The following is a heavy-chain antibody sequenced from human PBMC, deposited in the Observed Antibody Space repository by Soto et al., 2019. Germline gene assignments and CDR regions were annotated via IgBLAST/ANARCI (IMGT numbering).Heavy chain of an antibody. V-gene: IGHV4-34*01. D-gene: IGHD3-3*01. CDR1: GWSFSGYY. J-gene: IGHJ4*02. CDR3: ARVEYDFWSGYYSGYFDY. CDR2: INHSGST. Sequence: SETLSLTCAVYGWSFSGYYWSWIRQPPGKGLEWIGEINHSGSTNYNPSLKSRVTISVDTSKNQFSLKLSSVTAADTAVYYCARVEYDFWSGYYSGYFDYWGQGTLVTVSS.